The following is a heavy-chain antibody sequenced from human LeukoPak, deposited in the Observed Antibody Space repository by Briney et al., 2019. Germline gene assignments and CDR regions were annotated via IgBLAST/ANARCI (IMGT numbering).Heavy chain of an antibody. J-gene: IGHJ4*02. V-gene: IGHV3-30*02. Sequence: GGSLRLSCAASGFTFSSYGMHWVRQAPGKGLEWVAFIRYDGSNKYYADSVKGRFTISRDNSKNTLYLQMNSLRAEDTAVYYCAKDPRPHYYDSSEIDYWGQGTLVTVSS. CDR2: IRYDGSNK. D-gene: IGHD3-22*01. CDR3: AKDPRPHYYDSSEIDY. CDR1: GFTFSSYG.